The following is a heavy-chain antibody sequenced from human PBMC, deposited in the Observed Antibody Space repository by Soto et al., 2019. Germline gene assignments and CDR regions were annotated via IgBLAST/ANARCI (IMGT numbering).Heavy chain of an antibody. CDR1: GHTYTSCS. J-gene: IGHJ6*02. CDR2: INLSAGST. Sequence: SVEVSCEACGHTYTSCSMRWVRQAPGQGLEWIGIINLSAGSTSYAQKFQGRVTITRDTSTSTVYMDMSSLRSEDTAVYYCASRDPDLLTTYHHSLDVPAQGPTVTLPS. CDR3: ASRDPDLLTTYHHSLDV. D-gene: IGHD3-9*01. V-gene: IGHV1-46*01.